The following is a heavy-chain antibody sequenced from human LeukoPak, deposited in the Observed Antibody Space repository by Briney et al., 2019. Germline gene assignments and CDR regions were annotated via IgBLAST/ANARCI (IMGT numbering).Heavy chain of an antibody. Sequence: GGSLRLFCASSGFSLSNYSMNGVRQAPGKGLEWVSSISSNGDSIYYGDSVKGRFTMSRDNAKNSLYLQMNSLRAEDTAVYYCARDGDYYGSGSFHYGMDVWGQGTTVTVSS. D-gene: IGHD3-10*01. CDR3: ARDGDYYGSGSFHYGMDV. CDR2: ISSNGDSI. V-gene: IGHV3-21*04. CDR1: GFSLSNYS. J-gene: IGHJ6*02.